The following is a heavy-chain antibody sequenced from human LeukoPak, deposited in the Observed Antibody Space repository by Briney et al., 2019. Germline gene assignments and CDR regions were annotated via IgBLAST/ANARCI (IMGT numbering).Heavy chain of an antibody. CDR1: GFTFSTYA. CDR2: ISGSGDTT. CDR3: ARSYPTGSHYSSYY. Sequence: GGSLRLSCAASGFTFSTYAMSWVRQAPGKGLEWVSGISGSGDTTYYADSVKGRFTISRDSSKNTLYLQMNSLRTEDTAVYYCARSYPTGSHYSSYYWGQGTLVTVSS. J-gene: IGHJ4*02. D-gene: IGHD1-26*01. V-gene: IGHV3-23*01.